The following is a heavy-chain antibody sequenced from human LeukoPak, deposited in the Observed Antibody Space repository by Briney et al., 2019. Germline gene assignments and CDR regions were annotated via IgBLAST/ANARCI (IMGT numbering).Heavy chain of an antibody. CDR2: ISSSGSII. J-gene: IGHJ6*03. CDR3: ARVLSYGDYGYYYYYMDV. CDR1: GFTFSSYG. D-gene: IGHD4-17*01. Sequence: PGGSLRLSCAASGFTFSSYGMSWVRQAPGKGLEWVSHISSSGSIIYYADSVKGRFTISRDNAKNSLYLQMNSLRAEDTAVYYCARVLSYGDYGYYYYYMDVWGKGTTVTISS. V-gene: IGHV3-48*04.